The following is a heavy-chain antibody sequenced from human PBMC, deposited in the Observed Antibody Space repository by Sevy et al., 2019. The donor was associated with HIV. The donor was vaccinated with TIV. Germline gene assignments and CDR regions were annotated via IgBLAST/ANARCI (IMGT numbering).Heavy chain of an antibody. CDR2: INPQTGGT. CDR3: ARMGDYFDTSGYYPLKY. J-gene: IGHJ4*02. V-gene: IGHV1-2*02. D-gene: IGHD3-22*01. Sequence: ASVKVSCKASGYTFTEYYVHWLRQAPGQGLEWMGWINPQTGGTYFAKKFQDRVTLTTATSINAVYMELSGRKFDDTAVFYCARMGDYFDTSGYYPLKYWGLGTLVTVSS. CDR1: GYTFTEYY.